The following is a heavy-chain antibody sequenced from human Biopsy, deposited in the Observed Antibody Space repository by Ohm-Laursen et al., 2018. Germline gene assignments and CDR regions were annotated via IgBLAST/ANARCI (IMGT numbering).Heavy chain of an antibody. Sequence: SLRLSCAASGFSLRNYTINWVRQAPGKGLEWVSSISRSTSHFLYAEALKGRFTSSRDNAKNSVYLQMRSLRAEDTGVYYCARGRTHLLPDHDWFDPWGQGTLVTVSS. CDR2: ISRSTSHF. CDR1: GFSLRNYT. CDR3: ARGRTHLLPDHDWFDP. V-gene: IGHV3-21*06. J-gene: IGHJ5*02. D-gene: IGHD1-14*01.